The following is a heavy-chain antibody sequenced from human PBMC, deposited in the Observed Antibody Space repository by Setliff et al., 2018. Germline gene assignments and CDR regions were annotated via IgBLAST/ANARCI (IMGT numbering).Heavy chain of an antibody. Sequence: SVKVSCKASGGTFSSYGSSWVRQAPGQGLEWMGGTIPMFGTTSYARQFQGRVTIITDESTSTAYMQLSSLGSEDTAVYYCVREGVDSRSSTDYRYYMDVWG. D-gene: IGHD3-22*01. CDR3: VREGVDSRSSTDYRYYMDV. CDR1: GGTFSSYG. CDR2: TIPMFGTT. V-gene: IGHV1-69*05. J-gene: IGHJ6*03.